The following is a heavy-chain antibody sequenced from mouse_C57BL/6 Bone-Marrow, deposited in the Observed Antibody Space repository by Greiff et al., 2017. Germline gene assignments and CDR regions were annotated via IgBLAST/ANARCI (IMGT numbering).Heavy chain of an antibody. CDR2: INPNYGTT. Sequence: EVQLQQSGPELVKPGASVKISCKASGYSFTDYNMNWVKQSTGQSLEWIGVINPNYGTTSYNQKFKGKATMTVDPSSSTTYMQLNSLTSEDSAVYYCARYHSITKVVAYDVDYWGQGTTLTVSS. CDR1: GYSFTDYN. V-gene: IGHV1-39*01. D-gene: IGHD1-1*01. CDR3: ARYHSITKVVAYDVDY. J-gene: IGHJ2*01.